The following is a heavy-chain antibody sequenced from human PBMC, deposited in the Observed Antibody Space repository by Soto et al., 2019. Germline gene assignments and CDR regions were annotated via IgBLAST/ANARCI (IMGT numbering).Heavy chain of an antibody. CDR1: GFTFSSYS. CDR2: ISSSSSTI. CDR3: ARDRITGTLDY. Sequence: HPGGSLRLSCAASGFTFSSYSMNWVRQAPGKGPEWVSYISSSSSTIYYADSVKGRFTISRDNAKNSLYLQMNSLRAEDTAVYYCARDRITGTLDYWGQGTLVTVSS. D-gene: IGHD1-20*01. V-gene: IGHV3-48*01. J-gene: IGHJ4*02.